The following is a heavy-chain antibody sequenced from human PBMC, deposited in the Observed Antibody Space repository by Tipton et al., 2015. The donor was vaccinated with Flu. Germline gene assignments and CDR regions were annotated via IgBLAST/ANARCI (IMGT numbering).Heavy chain of an antibody. J-gene: IGHJ5*02. V-gene: IGHV4-34*01. CDR1: GGSFSGYY. D-gene: IGHD1-26*01. CDR2: INHSGGT. CDR3: ARGPESIVGATGGWFDP. Sequence: TLSLTCAVYGGSFSGYYWSWIRQPPGKGLEWIGEINHSGGTNYNPSLKSRVTISVDTSKNQFSLKLSSVTAADTAVYYCARGPESIVGATGGWFDPWGQGTLVTVSS.